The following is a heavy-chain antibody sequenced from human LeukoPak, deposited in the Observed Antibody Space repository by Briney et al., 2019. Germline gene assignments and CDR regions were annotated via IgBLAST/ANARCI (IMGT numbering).Heavy chain of an antibody. CDR3: TRDGGVGDNTAFVI. D-gene: IGHD3-3*01. CDR1: GVTLSDHH. CDR2: TRSKARRYTT. J-gene: IGHJ3*02. Sequence: GGSLRLSCAASGVTLSDHHMDWVRQAPGKGLEWVGRTRSKARRYTTEFAASVKGRFAIARDDSKNSMYLQMNNLKTEDTAVYYCTRDGGVGDNTAFVIWGQGTLVTVSS. V-gene: IGHV3-72*01.